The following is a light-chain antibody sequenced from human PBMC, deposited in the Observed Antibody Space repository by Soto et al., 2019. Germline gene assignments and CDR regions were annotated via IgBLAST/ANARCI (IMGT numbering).Light chain of an antibody. CDR3: QQYNTGSHT. V-gene: IGKV1-5*03. CDR2: RAS. Sequence: DIQMTQSPSTLSASVGDRVTITCRASQSISNWLAWYQQKPGKAPKLLIYRASALERGVPSRFTRSGSGTEFTLTISSLQPDDFAIYFCQQYNTGSHTFGQGTKLEIK. J-gene: IGKJ2*01. CDR1: QSISNW.